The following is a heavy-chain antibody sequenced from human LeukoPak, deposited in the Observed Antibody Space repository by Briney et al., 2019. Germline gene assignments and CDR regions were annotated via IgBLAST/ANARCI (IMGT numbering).Heavy chain of an antibody. J-gene: IGHJ6*02. V-gene: IGHV5-51*01. Sequence: GESLKISCVGSGYRFSTYWIAWARQMPGKGLEWMGIIYPGDSDTRYSPSFQGQVTISADKSISTAYLQWSSLKASDTAMYYCARHGSPINDTAMGVTVMYYYYGMDVWGQGTTVTVSS. CDR3: ARHGSPINDTAMGVTVMYYYYGMDV. CDR2: IYPGDSDT. CDR1: GYRFSTYW. D-gene: IGHD5-18*01.